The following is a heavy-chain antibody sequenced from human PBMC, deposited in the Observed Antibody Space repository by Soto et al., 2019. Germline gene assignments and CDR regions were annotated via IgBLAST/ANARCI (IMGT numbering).Heavy chain of an antibody. V-gene: IGHV1-69*01. J-gene: IGHJ1*01. Sequence: SLKVSGKASGGTFSSSTISWGRQAPGQGLEWVGGITPIFGKANYAQKFQGRVTITADESTSTAYMELSSLRSEDTALYFCARGWGSDSTTYYYAYWGQPTSVTVSS. CDR3: ARGWGSDSTTYYYAY. D-gene: IGHD3-22*01. CDR1: GGTFSSST. CDR2: ITPIFGKA.